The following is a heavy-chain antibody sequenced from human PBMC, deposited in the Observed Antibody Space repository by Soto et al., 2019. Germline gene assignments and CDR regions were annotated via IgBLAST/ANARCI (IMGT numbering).Heavy chain of an antibody. J-gene: IGHJ4*02. D-gene: IGHD3-10*01. Sequence: QVQLQESGPGLVKPSQTLSLTCTVSGGSISSGGYYWSWIRQHPGKGLEWIGYIYYSGSTYYNPSLKSRVTIAVDTSKNQFSLKLSSVTAADTAVYYCARAGYGSGSDPIFDYWGQGTLVTVSS. CDR1: GGSISSGGYY. CDR3: ARAGYGSGSDPIFDY. V-gene: IGHV4-31*03. CDR2: IYYSGST.